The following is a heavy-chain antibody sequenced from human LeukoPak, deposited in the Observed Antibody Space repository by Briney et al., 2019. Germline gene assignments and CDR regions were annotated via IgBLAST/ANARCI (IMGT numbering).Heavy chain of an antibody. CDR1: GGSFSGYY. J-gene: IGHJ5*02. CDR2: INHSGST. CDR3: ARGRWIYSSGRQSCFDP. D-gene: IGHD6-19*01. V-gene: IGHV4-34*01. Sequence: PSETLSLTCAVYGGSFSGYYWSWIRQPPGKGLEWIGEINHSGSTNYNPSLKSRVTISVDTSKNQFSLKLSSVTAADTAVYYCARGRWIYSSGRQSCFDPWGQGTLVTVSS.